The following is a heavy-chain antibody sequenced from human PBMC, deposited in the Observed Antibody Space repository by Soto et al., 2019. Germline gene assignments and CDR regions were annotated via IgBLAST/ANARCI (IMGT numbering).Heavy chain of an antibody. CDR2: IKSKSDGETT. V-gene: IGHV3-15*01. D-gene: IGHD3-10*01. CDR1: GFTFSNAW. J-gene: IGHJ4*02. Sequence: EVQLVESGGGLVKPGGSLRLSCAASGFTFSNAWMSWVRQAPGKGLEWVGRIKSKSDGETTDYGAPVKGRFTISRVNSTNELYLKITSLKTEDTGAYYCTTETTYYYGSGKEGYFDYWGQGTLVTVSS. CDR3: TTETTYYYGSGKEGYFDY.